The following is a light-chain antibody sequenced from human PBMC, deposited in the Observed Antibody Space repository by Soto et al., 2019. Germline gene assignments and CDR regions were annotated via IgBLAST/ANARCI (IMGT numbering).Light chain of an antibody. CDR2: GAS. Sequence: EIVLTQSPGTLSLSPGERATLSCRASQSVSAGHLAWYQPKPGQAPRLLIYGASSRATGIPDRFSGSGSGTDFTLTISRLEPEDFAVYFCQQYCSSPLTFGGGTKGEIK. J-gene: IGKJ4*01. V-gene: IGKV3-20*01. CDR1: QSVSAGH. CDR3: QQYCSSPLT.